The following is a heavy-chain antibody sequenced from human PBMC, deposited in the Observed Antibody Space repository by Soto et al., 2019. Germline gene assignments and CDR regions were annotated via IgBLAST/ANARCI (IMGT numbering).Heavy chain of an antibody. CDR2: VHHSGGS. CDR3: ARQGFGPLHGLVDV. CDR1: GGSISSYY. J-gene: IGHJ6*02. D-gene: IGHD3-10*01. V-gene: IGHV4-59*08. Sequence: QVQLQESGPGLVKPSETMSLSCTVSGGSISSYYWSWFRQSPGKRMEWIGFVHHSGGSSYNPSLQSRVAISLDTSKSQFSLKVTSVPATDTAVYYCARQGFGPLHGLVDVWGQGTTVTVSS.